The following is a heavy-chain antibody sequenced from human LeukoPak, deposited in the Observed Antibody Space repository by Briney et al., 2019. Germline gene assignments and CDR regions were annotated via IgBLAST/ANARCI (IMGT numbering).Heavy chain of an antibody. D-gene: IGHD3-22*01. CDR3: AREGIYYDSSGYYFGGY. Sequence: GASVKVSCKASGYTFTSYGISWVRQAPGQGLEWMGWINPNSGGTNYAQKFQGRVTMTRDTSISTAYMELSRLRSDDTAVYYCAREGIYYDSSGYYFGGYWGQGTLVTVSS. J-gene: IGHJ4*02. V-gene: IGHV1-2*02. CDR2: INPNSGGT. CDR1: GYTFTSYG.